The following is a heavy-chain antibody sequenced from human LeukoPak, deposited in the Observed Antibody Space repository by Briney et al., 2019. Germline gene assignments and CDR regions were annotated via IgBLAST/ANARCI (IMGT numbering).Heavy chain of an antibody. CDR1: GGSISSSSYY. Sequence: SETLSLTCTVSGGSISSSSYYWSWIRQPPGKGLEWIGSIYYSGSTYYNPSLKSRVTISVDTSKNQFSLKLSSVTAADTAVYYCARISRLYGDYGREFDYWGQGTLVTVSS. V-gene: IGHV4-39*07. D-gene: IGHD4-17*01. J-gene: IGHJ4*02. CDR2: IYYSGST. CDR3: ARISRLYGDYGREFDY.